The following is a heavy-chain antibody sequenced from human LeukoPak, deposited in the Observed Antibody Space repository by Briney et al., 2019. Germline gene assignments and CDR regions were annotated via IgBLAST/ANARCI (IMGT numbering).Heavy chain of an antibody. D-gene: IGHD6-19*01. J-gene: IGHJ6*02. V-gene: IGHV1-8*01. CDR3: ARYEIAVAGTRPYYYGMDV. CDR2: MNPNSGNT. CDR1: GYTFTSYD. Sequence: ASVKVSCKASGYTFTSYDINWVRQATGQGLEWMGWMNPNSGNTGYAQKFQGRVTMTRNTSISTAYMELSSLRSEDTAVYYCARYEIAVAGTRPYYYGMDVWGQGTTVTVSS.